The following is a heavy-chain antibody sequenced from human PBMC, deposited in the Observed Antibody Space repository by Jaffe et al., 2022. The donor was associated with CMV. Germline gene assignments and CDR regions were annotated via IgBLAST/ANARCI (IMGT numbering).Heavy chain of an antibody. CDR2: IDPSDSET. Sequence: EVQLVQSGAEVKKPGESLRISCKTSGYRFTNNWIGWVRQMPGKGLEWMGIIDPSDSETIYSPSFQGQVTLSVDKSISTAYLQWSGLKVSDTGVYYCARRGGVNILSSFRWGPKERYSYFMDVWGIGTTVIVSS. D-gene: IGHD7-27*01. CDR3: ARRGGVNILSSFRWGPKERYSYFMDV. J-gene: IGHJ6*03. V-gene: IGHV5-51*01. CDR1: GYRFTNNW.